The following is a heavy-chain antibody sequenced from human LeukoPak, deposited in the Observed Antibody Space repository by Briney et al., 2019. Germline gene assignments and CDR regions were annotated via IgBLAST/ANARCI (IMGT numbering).Heavy chain of an antibody. CDR2: MSSSASTM. V-gene: IGHV3-11*04. CDR3: AKDVKAWNYYYYMDV. CDR1: GFTFSDFY. Sequence: PGGSLRLSCAASGFTFSDFYMSWIRQAPGKGLEWVSYMSSSASTMYYADSVKGRFTISRDNAKDSLYLEMKSLRAEDTAVYYCAKDVKAWNYYYYMDVWGKGTTVTISS. J-gene: IGHJ6*03. D-gene: IGHD5-12*01.